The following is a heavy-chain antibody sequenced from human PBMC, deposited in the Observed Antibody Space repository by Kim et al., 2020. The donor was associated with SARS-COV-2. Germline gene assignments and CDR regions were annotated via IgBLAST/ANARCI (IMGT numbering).Heavy chain of an antibody. J-gene: IGHJ4*02. CDR3: AKATYSGSYFSDY. Sequence: GGSLRLSCTASGFTFSSYGMHWVRQAPGKGLEWVAAVSSDGSNKNYADSVKGRFTISRDNSKNTLSLQMNSLRAEDTAMYYCAKATYSGSYFSDYWGQGTLV. V-gene: IGHV3-30*18. D-gene: IGHD1-26*01. CDR1: GFTFSSYG. CDR2: VSSDGSNK.